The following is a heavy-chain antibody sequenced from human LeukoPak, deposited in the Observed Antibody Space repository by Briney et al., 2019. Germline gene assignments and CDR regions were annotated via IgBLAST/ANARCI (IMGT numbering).Heavy chain of an antibody. CDR2: IIPIFGTA. CDR3: ARDRLDCSSTSCYPPYNWFDP. Sequence: GASVKVSYKASGGTFSSYAISWVRQAPGQGLEWMGGIIPIFGTANYAQRFQGRVTITADESTSTAYMELSSLRSEDTAVYYCARDRLDCSSTSCYPPYNWFDPWGQGTLVTVSS. CDR1: GGTFSSYA. V-gene: IGHV1-69*13. D-gene: IGHD2-2*01. J-gene: IGHJ5*02.